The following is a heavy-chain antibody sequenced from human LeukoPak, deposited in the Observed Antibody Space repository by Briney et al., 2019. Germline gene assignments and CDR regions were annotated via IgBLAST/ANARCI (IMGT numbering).Heavy chain of an antibody. J-gene: IGHJ4*02. CDR2: TYHSGST. Sequence: SETLSLTCAVSGGSISSGGYSWSWIRQPPGKGLEWIGYTYHSGSTYYNPSLKSRVTVSVDRSKNQFSLKLSSVTAADTAVYYCARVRAAMVFFDYWGQGTLVTVSS. CDR1: GGSISSGGYS. CDR3: ARVRAAMVFFDY. V-gene: IGHV4-30-2*01. D-gene: IGHD5-18*01.